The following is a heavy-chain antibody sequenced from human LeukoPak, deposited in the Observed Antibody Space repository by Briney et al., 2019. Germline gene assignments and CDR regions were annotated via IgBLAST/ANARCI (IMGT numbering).Heavy chain of an antibody. CDR2: IYYSGST. CDR1: GGSISSGGYY. J-gene: IGHJ4*02. D-gene: IGHD2-2*01. CDR3: ARAIRDCSSTSCYPYYFDY. V-gene: IGHV4-31*03. Sequence: PSQTLSLTCTVSGGSISSGGYYWSWIRQHPGKGLEWIGYIYYSGSTYYNPSPKSRVTISVDTSKNQFSLKLSSVTAADTAVYYCARAIRDCSSTSCYPYYFDYWGQGTLVTVSS.